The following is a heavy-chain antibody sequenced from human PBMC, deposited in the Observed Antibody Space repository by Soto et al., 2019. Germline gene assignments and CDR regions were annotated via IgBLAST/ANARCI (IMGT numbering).Heavy chain of an antibody. D-gene: IGHD2-21*02. J-gene: IGHJ4*02. CDR1: GYTFTSYY. CDR2: INPSGGST. V-gene: IGHV1-46*01. Sequence: ASVKVCCKASGYTFTSYYMHWVRQAHGQGLEWMGIINPSGGSTSYAQKFQGRVTMTRGTSTSTVYMELSSLRSEDTAVYYCARSGGAYCGGDCPFDYWGQGTLVTVSS. CDR3: ARSGGAYCGGDCPFDY.